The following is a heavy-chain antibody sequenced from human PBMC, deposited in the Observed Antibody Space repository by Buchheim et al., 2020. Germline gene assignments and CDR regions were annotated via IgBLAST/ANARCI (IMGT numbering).Heavy chain of an antibody. V-gene: IGHV3-30*18. D-gene: IGHD3-22*01. CDR2: ISYDGSNA. J-gene: IGHJ4*02. Sequence: QVQLVESGGGVVQPGRSLRLSCAASGFTFSSYGMHCLCQAPGKGLEWVAVISYDGSNAYYADSVKGRFTISRDNSKNPLYVQMNSLRAEDTAVFYCAKTNYYESSGYIDYWGQGTL. CDR3: AKTNYYESSGYIDY. CDR1: GFTFSSYG.